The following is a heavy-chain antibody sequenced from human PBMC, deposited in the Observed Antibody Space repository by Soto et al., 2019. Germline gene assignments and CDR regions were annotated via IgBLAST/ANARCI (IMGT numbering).Heavy chain of an antibody. J-gene: IGHJ2*01. Sequence: KLGGSLRLYCAASGFTFSSYSMNWVRQAPGKGLEWVSSISSSSSYIYYADSVKGRFTISRDNAKNSLYLQMNSLRAEDTAVYYCARPKCDSRYCSGGSCPRFWYFDLWGRGTLVTVSS. CDR1: GFTFSSYS. V-gene: IGHV3-21*01. D-gene: IGHD2-15*01. CDR2: ISSSSSYI. CDR3: ARPKCDSRYCSGGSCPRFWYFDL.